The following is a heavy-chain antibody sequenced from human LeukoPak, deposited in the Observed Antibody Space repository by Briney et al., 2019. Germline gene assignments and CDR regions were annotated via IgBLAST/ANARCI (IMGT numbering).Heavy chain of an antibody. V-gene: IGHV1-2*02. CDR1: GYTFTGYY. CDR2: INPNSGGT. J-gene: IGHJ4*02. Sequence: ASVKVSCKSSGYTFTGYYMHWVRQAPGQGLEWMAWINPNSGGTNYAQKFQGRVTMTRDTSISTAYMELSRLTSDDTAVYYCARAPLGLPFDYWGQGSLVTVSS. CDR3: ARAPLGLPFDY.